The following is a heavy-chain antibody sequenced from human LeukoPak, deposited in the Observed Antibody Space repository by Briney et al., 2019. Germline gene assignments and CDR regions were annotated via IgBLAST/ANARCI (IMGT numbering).Heavy chain of an antibody. J-gene: IGHJ6*02. CDR3: ASSSTYYYYGMDV. CDR1: GYTFTSYY. V-gene: IGHV1-46*03. D-gene: IGHD6-13*01. CDR2: INPGGGST. Sequence: ASVKVSCKASGYTFTSYYMHWVRQAPGQGLEWMGIINPGGGSTSYAQKFQGRVTMTRDTSTSTVYMELSSLRSEDTAVYYCASSSTYYYYGMDVWGQGTTVTVSS.